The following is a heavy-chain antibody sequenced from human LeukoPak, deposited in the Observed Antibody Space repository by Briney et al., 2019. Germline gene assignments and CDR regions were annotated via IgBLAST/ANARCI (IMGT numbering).Heavy chain of an antibody. D-gene: IGHD4-17*01. Sequence: PGGSLRLSCAASGFTFSSYSMNWVRQAPGKGLEWVSSISSSRSYIYYADSVKGRFTISRDNAKNSLYLQMNSLRAEDTAVYYCARDKNHGDSYFAYWGQGILVTVSS. CDR1: GFTFSSYS. J-gene: IGHJ4*02. CDR3: ARDKNHGDSYFAY. CDR2: ISSSRSYI. V-gene: IGHV3-21*01.